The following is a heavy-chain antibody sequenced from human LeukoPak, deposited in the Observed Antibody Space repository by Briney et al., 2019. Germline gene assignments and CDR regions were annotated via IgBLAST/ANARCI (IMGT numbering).Heavy chain of an antibody. Sequence: PSETLSLTCAVHGGSFSGYHWNWIRQSPGKGLEWIGEINDRGHTNYNPSLEGRITISVDTSKKQISLNLGSVTAADTAVYFCARDPTTVVTTPYYFDFWGQGTLVTVSS. V-gene: IGHV4-34*01. J-gene: IGHJ4*02. CDR2: INDRGHT. CDR1: GGSFSGYH. CDR3: ARDPTTVVTTPYYFDF. D-gene: IGHD4-23*01.